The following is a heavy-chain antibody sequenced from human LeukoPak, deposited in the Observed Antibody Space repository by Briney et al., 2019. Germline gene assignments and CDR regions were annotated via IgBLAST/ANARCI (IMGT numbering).Heavy chain of an antibody. CDR1: GGSISSYY. J-gene: IGHJ6*02. CDR3: AGTRLYGMDV. CDR2: INHSGST. V-gene: IGHV4-34*01. Sequence: TSETLSLTCTVSGGSISSYYWSWIRQPPGKGLEWIGEINHSGSTNYNPSLKSRVTTSVDTSKNQFSLKLSSVTAADTAVYYCAGTRLYGMDVWGQGTTVTVSS.